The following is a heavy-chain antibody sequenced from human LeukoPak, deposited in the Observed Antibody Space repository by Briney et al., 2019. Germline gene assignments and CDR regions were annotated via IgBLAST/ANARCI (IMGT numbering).Heavy chain of an antibody. CDR2: IYYSGST. CDR1: GGSISSGDYY. D-gene: IGHD3-22*01. CDR3: AYGADSSGYPLDY. Sequence: SETLSLTCTVSGGSISSGDYYWSWVRQPPGKGLEWIGYIYYSGSTYYNPSLKSRVTISVDTSKNQFSLKLSSVTAADTAVYYCAYGADSSGYPLDYWGQGTLVTVSS. V-gene: IGHV4-30-4*01. J-gene: IGHJ4*02.